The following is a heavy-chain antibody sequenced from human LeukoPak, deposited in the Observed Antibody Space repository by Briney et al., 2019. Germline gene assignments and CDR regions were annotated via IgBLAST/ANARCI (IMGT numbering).Heavy chain of an antibody. J-gene: IGHJ4*02. D-gene: IGHD4-23*01. Sequence: SETLSLTCTVSGGSISSSRYYWGWIRQPPGKGLELIGTIYYGGSTYYNPSLKSRVTISVDTSKNQFSLKLFSVTAADTAVYYCARDLGGNGFDYWGQGTLVTVSS. CDR1: GGSISSSRYY. CDR3: ARDLGGNGFDY. V-gene: IGHV4-39*07. CDR2: IYYGGST.